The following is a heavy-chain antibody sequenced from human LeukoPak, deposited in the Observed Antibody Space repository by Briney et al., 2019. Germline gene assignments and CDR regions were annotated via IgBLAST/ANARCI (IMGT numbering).Heavy chain of an antibody. V-gene: IGHV4-4*07. Sequence: KPSETLSLTCTVSGGSISRYYWGWIRQPAGKGLEWIGRISASGSGNYNPSIKSRVTMSLDTSKNHLSVKLSSVTAADTAVYYCARSGAAITFGGVIAQYYFDYWGQGTLVTVSS. CDR2: ISASGSG. CDR3: ARSGAAITFGGVIAQYYFDY. CDR1: GGSISRYY. J-gene: IGHJ4*02. D-gene: IGHD3-16*02.